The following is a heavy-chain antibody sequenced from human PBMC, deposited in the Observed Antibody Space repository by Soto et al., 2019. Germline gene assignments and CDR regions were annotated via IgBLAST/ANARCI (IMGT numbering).Heavy chain of an antibody. V-gene: IGHV4-30-4*01. D-gene: IGHD3-10*01. CDR2: IYYSGST. J-gene: IGHJ4*02. CDR1: GGSISSGDYY. CDR3: ARVGGFGATTIDY. Sequence: PSETLSLTCTVSGGSISSGDYYWSWIRQPPGKGLEWIGYIYYSGSTYHNPSLKSRVTISVDTSKNQFSLKLSSVTAADTAVYYCARVGGFGATTIDYWGQGTLVTSPQ.